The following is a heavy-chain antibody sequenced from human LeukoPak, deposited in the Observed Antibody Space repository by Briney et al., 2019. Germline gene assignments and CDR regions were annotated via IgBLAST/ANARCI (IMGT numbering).Heavy chain of an antibody. CDR1: GFTVDSKY. D-gene: IGHD6-13*01. CDR3: ARGFGKAAANVFGGYTMDV. CDR2: IYTGGST. J-gene: IGHJ6*02. V-gene: IGHV3-66*02. Sequence: GGSLRLSCAASGFTVDSKYMSWVRQAPEKGLEWVSLIYTGGSTYYADSVRGRFTISRDNSKNTLYLQMNSLRPEDTAVYYCARGFGKAAANVFGGYTMDVWGQGTTVTVSS.